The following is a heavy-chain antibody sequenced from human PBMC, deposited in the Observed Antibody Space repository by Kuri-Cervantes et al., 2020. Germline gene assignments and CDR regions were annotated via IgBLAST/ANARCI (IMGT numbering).Heavy chain of an antibody. V-gene: IGHV4-59*10. CDR3: AIGRPKERYYYYMDV. CDR1: GGSFSGNN. J-gene: IGHJ6*03. CDR2: IYTSGST. Sequence: SETLSLTCAVYGGSFSGNNWSWIRQPAGKGLEWIGRIYTSGSTNYNPSLKSRVTISVDKSKNQFSLKLSSVTAADTAVYYCAIGRPKERYYYYMDVWGKGTTVTVSS.